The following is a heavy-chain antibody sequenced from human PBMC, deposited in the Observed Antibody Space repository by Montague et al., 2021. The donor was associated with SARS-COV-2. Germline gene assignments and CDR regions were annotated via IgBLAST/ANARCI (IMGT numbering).Heavy chain of an antibody. CDR1: GGSISSSSYY. Sequence: SETLSLTCTVSGGSISSSSYYWGWIRQPPGKGPEWIGSIYYSGTTYYNPSLRSRVTMSVDTSKNQFSLRLSSVTAADTAVFYCAREDYEDWYFDLWGRGTLVTVSS. CDR2: IYYSGTT. D-gene: IGHD3-16*01. V-gene: IGHV4-39*02. J-gene: IGHJ2*01. CDR3: AREDYEDWYFDL.